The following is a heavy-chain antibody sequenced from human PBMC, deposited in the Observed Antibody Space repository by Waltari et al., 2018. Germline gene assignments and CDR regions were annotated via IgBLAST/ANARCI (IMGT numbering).Heavy chain of an antibody. CDR1: GGSISSSSYS. CDR3: ARNVSSISSSRDAFDY. Sequence: QLQLQESGPGLVKPSATLSLTCPFSGGSISSSSYSWGWIRQPPGKGLEWIGSIYYSGSTYYNPSLKSRVTISVDTSKNQFSLKLSSVTAADTAVYYCARNVSSISSSRDAFDYWGQGTLVSVSS. J-gene: IGHJ4*02. D-gene: IGHD6-13*01. V-gene: IGHV4-39*07. CDR2: IYYSGST.